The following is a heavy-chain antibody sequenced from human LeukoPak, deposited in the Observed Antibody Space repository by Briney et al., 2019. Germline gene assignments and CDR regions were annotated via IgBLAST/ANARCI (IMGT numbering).Heavy chain of an antibody. CDR2: MNPNSGNT. J-gene: IGHJ6*02. V-gene: IGHV1-8*01. CDR3: ARVEGDDSGGYYSDYYYGMDV. D-gene: IGHD3-22*01. CDR1: GYTFTSYD. Sequence: ASVKVSCKASGYTFTSYDINWVRQATGQGLEWMGWMNPNSGNTGYAQKFQGRVTMTRNTSISTAYMELSSLRSEDTAVYYCARVEGDDSGGYYSDYYYGMDVWGQGTTVTVSS.